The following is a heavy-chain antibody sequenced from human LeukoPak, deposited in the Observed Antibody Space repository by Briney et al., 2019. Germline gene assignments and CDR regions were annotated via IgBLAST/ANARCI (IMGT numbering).Heavy chain of an antibody. Sequence: GGSLRLSCAASGFTFSSYAMSWVRQAPGKGLEWVSAISGGGGSTYYADSVKGRFTISRDNSKNTLYLQMNSLRAEDTDVYYCAKLVGYSYGYFDYWGQGTLVTVSS. D-gene: IGHD5-18*01. CDR1: GFTFSSYA. CDR3: AKLVGYSYGYFDY. V-gene: IGHV3-23*01. CDR2: ISGGGGST. J-gene: IGHJ4*02.